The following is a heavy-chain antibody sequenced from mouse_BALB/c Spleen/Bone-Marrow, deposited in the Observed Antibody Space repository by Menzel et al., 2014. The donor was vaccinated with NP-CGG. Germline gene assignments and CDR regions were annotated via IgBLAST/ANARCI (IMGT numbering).Heavy chain of an antibody. V-gene: IGHV14-3*02. J-gene: IGHJ1*01. CDR1: GFNTKDTY. D-gene: IGHD2-14*01. Sequence: VQLQQSGAELVKPGASVKLSCTASGFNTKDTYLHWVKQRPEQGLDWIGRIDPAIFTKYDPKFQGKATITADTSSNTASLHLSSLTSEDTPVYYCASYMYGLYFYVWGAGPTVTVPS. CDR2: IDPAIFT. CDR3: ASYMYGLYFYV.